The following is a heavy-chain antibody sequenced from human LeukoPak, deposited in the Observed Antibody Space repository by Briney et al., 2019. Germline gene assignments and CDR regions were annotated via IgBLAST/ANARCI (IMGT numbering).Heavy chain of an antibody. D-gene: IGHD3-22*01. CDR1: GFTFTTYW. CDR2: IKQDGSDK. CDR3: ARDGDISGYSD. J-gene: IGHJ4*02. V-gene: IGHV3-7*01. Sequence: GGSLRLSCAASGFTFTTYWMTWVRQAPGKGLEWVANIKQDGSDKYYVDSVKGRFTISRDNAKNSLYLQMNSLRADDTAVYYCARDGDISGYSDWGQGTLVTVSS.